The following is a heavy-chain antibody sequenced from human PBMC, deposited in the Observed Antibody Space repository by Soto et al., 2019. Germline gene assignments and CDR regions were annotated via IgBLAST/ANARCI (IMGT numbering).Heavy chain of an antibody. Sequence: GGSLRLSCAASGFTFSSYGMHWVRQAPGKGLEWVAVIWYDGSNKYYADSVKGRFTISRDNSKNTLYLQMNSLRAEDTAVYCCARTSPRATPFDYWGQGTLVTVSS. CDR2: IWYDGSNK. D-gene: IGHD1-26*01. CDR1: GFTFSSYG. CDR3: ARTSPRATPFDY. V-gene: IGHV3-33*01. J-gene: IGHJ4*02.